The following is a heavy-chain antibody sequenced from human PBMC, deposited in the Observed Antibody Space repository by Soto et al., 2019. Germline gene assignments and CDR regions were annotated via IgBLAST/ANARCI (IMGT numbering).Heavy chain of an antibody. D-gene: IGHD6-6*01. CDR1: GYTFTSYY. J-gene: IGHJ4*02. CDR2: INPSGGST. CDR3: ASDSISSSSYY. V-gene: IGHV1-46*01. Sequence: ASVKVSCKVSGYTFTSYYMHWWRQAPGQGLEWMGIINPSGGSTSYAQKFQGRVTMTRDTYTSTVYMELSSLRSEDTAVYYCASDSISSSSYYWGQGTLVTVSS.